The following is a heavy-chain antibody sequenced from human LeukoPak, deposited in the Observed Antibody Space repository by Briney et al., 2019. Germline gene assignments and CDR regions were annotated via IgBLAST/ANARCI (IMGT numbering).Heavy chain of an antibody. CDR3: AKGELHPNTCSFDS. Sequence: PGGSLRLSCEGSAFIFSGHWMNWVRQTPGKGLEWVASIKEDGSERQYVDSVKGRFSISRDNTKGSLFLQLNSLRAEDTAVYYCAKGELHPNTCSFDSWGQGTLVTVSS. CDR1: AFIFSGHW. J-gene: IGHJ4*02. D-gene: IGHD1-7*01. CDR2: IKEDGSER. V-gene: IGHV3-7*01.